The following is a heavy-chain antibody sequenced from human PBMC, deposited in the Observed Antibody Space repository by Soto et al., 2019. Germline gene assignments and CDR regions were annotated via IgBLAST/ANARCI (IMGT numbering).Heavy chain of an antibody. D-gene: IGHD4-17*01. J-gene: IGHJ4*02. CDR2: ISDSGGST. CDR3: AKRDYGGNPYNFDY. CDR1: GFTFSSNA. V-gene: IGHV3-23*01. Sequence: EVQLLESGGGLVQPGGSLRLSCAASGFTFSSNAMSWVRQAPGKGLEWVSAISDSGGSTYYADSVKGRFTISRDNSKNTVFLQMNSLRAEDPAVYYCAKRDYGGNPYNFDYWGQGTLVTVSS.